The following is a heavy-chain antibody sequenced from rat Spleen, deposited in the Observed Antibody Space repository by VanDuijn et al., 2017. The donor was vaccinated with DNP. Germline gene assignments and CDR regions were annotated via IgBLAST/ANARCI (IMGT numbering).Heavy chain of an antibody. Sequence: EVQLVESGGGLVQPGRSLKLSCAASGFTFSNYGMHWIRQAPTKGLEWVASISPSGGSTYYRDSVKGRFTISRDNAKRTLYLQMDSLTSEDTATYYCATHGSISTISTGAMDVWGQGTSVTVSS. CDR2: ISPSGGST. CDR1: GFTFSNYG. CDR3: ATHGSISTISTGAMDV. V-gene: IGHV5-19*01. J-gene: IGHJ4*01. D-gene: IGHD1-2*01.